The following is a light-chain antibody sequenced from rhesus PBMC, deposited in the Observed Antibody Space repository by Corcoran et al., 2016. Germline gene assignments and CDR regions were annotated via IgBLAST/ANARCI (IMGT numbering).Light chain of an antibody. CDR2: KAS. CDR1: ENVNNY. J-gene: IGKJ3*01. Sequence: DIQMTQSPSSLSASVGDRVTITCRASENVNNYLNWYQQKPGKAPKLLIYKASTLQSGVPSRFSGSGSGTVYTFTISSLQPEDVATYYCQQGYGTPFTFGPGTKLDIK. V-gene: IGKV1-74*01. CDR3: QQGYGTPFT.